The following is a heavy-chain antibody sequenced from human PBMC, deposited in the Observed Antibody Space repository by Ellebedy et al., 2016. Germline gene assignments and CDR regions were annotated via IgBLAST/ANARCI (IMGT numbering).Heavy chain of an antibody. CDR1: GGSINSSSYY. D-gene: IGHD4-23*01. Sequence: SETLSLTCTVSGGSINSSSYYWGWIRQPPGTGLEWIGSISYSGSTYYNPSLKSRVTISVDTSKNQFSLNLSSVTAADTAVYYCAATVVQTALLAYWGQGIQVTVSS. CDR3: AATVVQTALLAY. CDR2: ISYSGST. V-gene: IGHV4-39*07. J-gene: IGHJ4*02.